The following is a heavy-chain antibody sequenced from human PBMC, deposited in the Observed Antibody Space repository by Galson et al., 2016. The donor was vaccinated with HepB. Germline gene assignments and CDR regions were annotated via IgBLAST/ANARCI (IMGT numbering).Heavy chain of an antibody. J-gene: IGHJ4*02. CDR3: ASSYNSGSFDN. V-gene: IGHV3-33*01. CDR1: GISFNQYG. CDR2: IWHDGSET. Sequence: SLRLSCAASGISFNQYGMHWVRQAPGKGLEWVAVIWHDGSETYYADSVKGRFTISRDNSKNTLYLQMTSLRADDTAVYYCASSYNSGSFDNWGQGTLVTVSS. D-gene: IGHD5-12*01.